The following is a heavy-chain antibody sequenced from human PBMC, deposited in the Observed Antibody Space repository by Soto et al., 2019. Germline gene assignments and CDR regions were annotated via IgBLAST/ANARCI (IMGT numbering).Heavy chain of an antibody. CDR2: FSPRDSDT. J-gene: IGHJ6*04. CDR1: GDSLTSYW. D-gene: IGHD6-6*01. V-gene: IGHV5-51*01. Sequence: PVESVKISGRGSGDSLTSYWNGWVRQMPGKGLEWMGIFSPRDSDTSCCPSFQGQVTISADQSISTASLQLSSLKASDTAMYSCASESSSSVRGYYYYGMDVSGEGTTGTSPQ. CDR3: ASESSSSVRGYYYYGMDV.